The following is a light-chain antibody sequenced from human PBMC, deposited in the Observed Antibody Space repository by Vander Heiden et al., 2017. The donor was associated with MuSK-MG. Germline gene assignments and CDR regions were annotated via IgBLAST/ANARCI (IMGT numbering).Light chain of an antibody. CDR2: DVS. Sequence: DSLMTESPSSLPASVGDRVTIPCQASQDTANYLHWYQQKPGKAPKLLIYDVSNWETGVPARFSGSGSGTEFTFTITRLQPEDVATYYCQQDYSLQITFGHGTTVDIK. CDR1: QDTANY. V-gene: IGKV1-33*01. CDR3: QQDYSLQIT. J-gene: IGKJ3*01.